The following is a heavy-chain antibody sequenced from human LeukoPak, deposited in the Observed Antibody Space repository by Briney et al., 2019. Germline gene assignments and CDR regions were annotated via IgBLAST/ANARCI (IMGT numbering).Heavy chain of an antibody. V-gene: IGHV3-30*04. CDR1: GFTFSSYA. CDR3: ARDDSMVRGVMRDHYGMDV. D-gene: IGHD3-10*01. J-gene: IGHJ6*02. CDR2: ISYDGSNK. Sequence: GGSLRLSCAASGFTFSSYAMHWVRQAPGKGLEWVAVISYDGSNKYYADSVKGRFTISRDNSKNTLYLQMNSLRAEDTAVYYCARDDSMVRGVMRDHYGMDVWGQGTTVTVSS.